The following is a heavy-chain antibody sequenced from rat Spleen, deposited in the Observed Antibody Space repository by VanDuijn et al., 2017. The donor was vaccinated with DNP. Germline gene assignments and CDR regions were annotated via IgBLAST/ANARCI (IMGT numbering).Heavy chain of an antibody. CDR3: SSGGPDMIQGNWFAY. D-gene: IGHD2-3*01. CDR1: GFTFSSFA. J-gene: IGHJ3*01. V-gene: IGHV5-29*01. CDR2: ISYDGSDT. Sequence: EVQLVESGGGLVQPGRSMKLSCAASGFTFSSFAMAWVRQAPTKGLEWVASISYDGSDTYYPDTVKGRFMISKDDARNTGYLQMNNLRSEDTAMYYCSSGGPDMIQGNWFAYWGQGTLVTVSS.